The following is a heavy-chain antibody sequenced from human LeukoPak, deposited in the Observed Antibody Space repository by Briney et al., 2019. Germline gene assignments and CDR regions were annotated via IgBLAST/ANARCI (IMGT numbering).Heavy chain of an antibody. J-gene: IGHJ3*02. CDR2: INHSGST. D-gene: IGHD5-12*01. Sequence: SETLSLTCAVYGGSFSGYYWSWIRQPPGKGLEWIGEINHSGSTNYNPSLKSRVTISVDTSKNQFSLKLSSVTAADTAVYYCARHRGYGASNDAFDIWGQGTMVTVSS. V-gene: IGHV4-34*01. CDR1: GGSFSGYY. CDR3: ARHRGYGASNDAFDI.